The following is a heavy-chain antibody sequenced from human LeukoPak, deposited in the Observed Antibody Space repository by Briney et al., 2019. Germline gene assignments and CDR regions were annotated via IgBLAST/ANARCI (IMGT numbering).Heavy chain of an antibody. CDR3: AGIAAAGEVWFDP. J-gene: IGHJ5*02. V-gene: IGHV1-2*02. D-gene: IGHD6-13*01. Sequence: ASVKVSCKASGYTFTGYYMHWVRQAPGQGLEWMGWINPNSGGTNYAQKFQGRVTMTRDTYISTAYMELSRLRSDDTAVYYCAGIAAAGEVWFDPWGQGTLVTVSS. CDR1: GYTFTGYY. CDR2: INPNSGGT.